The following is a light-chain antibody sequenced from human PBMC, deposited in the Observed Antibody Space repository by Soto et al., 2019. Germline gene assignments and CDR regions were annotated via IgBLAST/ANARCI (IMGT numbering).Light chain of an antibody. CDR1: QSVSNNY. CDR2: GAS. CDR3: QQYSSLWT. V-gene: IGKV3-20*01. J-gene: IGKJ1*01. Sequence: PGERATLSCRTSQSVSNNYLAWYQQKPGQAPRLLIYGASSRATGIPDRFSGSGSGTDFTLTISRLEPGDFAVYYCQQYSSLWTFGQGTKVEIK.